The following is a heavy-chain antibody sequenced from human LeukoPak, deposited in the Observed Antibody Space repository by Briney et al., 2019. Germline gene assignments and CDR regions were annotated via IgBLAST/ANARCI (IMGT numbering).Heavy chain of an antibody. D-gene: IGHD2-2*01. CDR1: GYSFSDYW. CDR3: ARGRGYCSSSSCYDFDY. Sequence: GESRKISCTGSGYSFSDYWIAWVRQMPGKGLEWMGIIYPGDSETTYSPSFQGQVTISADKSITTTFLQWSSLKASDTAMYYCARGRGYCSSSSCYDFDYWGQGTLVTVSS. CDR2: IYPGDSET. J-gene: IGHJ4*02. V-gene: IGHV5-51*01.